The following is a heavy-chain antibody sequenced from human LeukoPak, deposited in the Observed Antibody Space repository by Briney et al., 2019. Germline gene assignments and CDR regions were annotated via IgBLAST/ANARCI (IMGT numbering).Heavy chain of an antibody. J-gene: IGHJ5*02. Sequence: ASVKASCKTSGYTFTSYDINWVRQATGQGLEWMGWMNPNSGNTGYAQKFQGRVTMTRNTSISTAYMELSSLRSEDTAVYYCARSHPITMVRGVIIKTNWFDPWGQGTLVTVSS. CDR2: MNPNSGNT. CDR1: GYTFTSYD. V-gene: IGHV1-8*01. D-gene: IGHD3-10*01. CDR3: ARSHPITMVRGVIIKTNWFDP.